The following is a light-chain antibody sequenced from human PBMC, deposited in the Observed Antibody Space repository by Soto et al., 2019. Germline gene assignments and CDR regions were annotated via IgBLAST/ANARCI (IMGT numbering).Light chain of an antibody. CDR1: QSVSSN. V-gene: IGKV3-15*01. J-gene: IGKJ1*01. CDR2: GAP. Sequence: EIVMTQSPATLSVSPGERATLSCRASQSVSSNLAWYQQKPGQAPRLLIYGAPTRATGIPARFSGSGSGTEFTLTISSLQSEDFAVYYCQQYNNWPRWTFGQGTKVDIK. CDR3: QQYNNWPRWT.